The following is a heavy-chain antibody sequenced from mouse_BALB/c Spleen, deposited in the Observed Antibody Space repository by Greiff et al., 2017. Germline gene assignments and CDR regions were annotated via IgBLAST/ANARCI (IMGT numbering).Heavy chain of an antibody. CDR2: ISNGGGST. D-gene: IGHD1-1*01. CDR3: ARHYYGSSYSAWFAY. Sequence: EVKLVESGGGLVQPGGSLKLSCAASGFTFSSYTMSWVRQTPEKRLEWVAYISNGGGSTYYPDTVKGRFTISRDNAKNTLYLQMSSLKSEDTAMYYCARHYYGSSYSAWFAYWGQGTLVTVSA. CDR1: GFTFSSYT. V-gene: IGHV5-12-2*01. J-gene: IGHJ3*01.